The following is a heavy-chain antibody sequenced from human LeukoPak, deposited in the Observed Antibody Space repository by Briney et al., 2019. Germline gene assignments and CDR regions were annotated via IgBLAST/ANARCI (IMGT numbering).Heavy chain of an antibody. CDR1: GDSVSSNSAA. Sequence: SPTLSLTCAISGDSVSSNSAAWNWIRQSPSRGLEWLGRTYYRSKWYNDYAVSVKSRITINPDTSKHQFSLHLNSVTPEDTAVYYCASVDRDYNWFDTWGQGTLVTVSS. V-gene: IGHV6-1*01. J-gene: IGHJ5*02. D-gene: IGHD2-21*02. CDR2: TYYRSKWYN. CDR3: ASVDRDYNWFDT.